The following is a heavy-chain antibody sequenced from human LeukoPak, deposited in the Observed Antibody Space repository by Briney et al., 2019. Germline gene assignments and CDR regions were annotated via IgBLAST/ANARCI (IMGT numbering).Heavy chain of an antibody. CDR3: TRAPRSYYDSSGYYTYYYYGTDV. V-gene: IGHV3-49*04. J-gene: IGHJ6*02. CDR1: GFTFGDYD. CDR2: ITNKVYGETT. D-gene: IGHD3-22*01. Sequence: GGSLRLSCRASGFTFGDYDMSWVRQAPGKGLEWVGLITNKVYGETTEYAASVEGRFTISRDDSESIAYLQMNSLKTEDTAVYYCTRAPRSYYDSSGYYTYYYYGTDVWGQGTTVTVSS.